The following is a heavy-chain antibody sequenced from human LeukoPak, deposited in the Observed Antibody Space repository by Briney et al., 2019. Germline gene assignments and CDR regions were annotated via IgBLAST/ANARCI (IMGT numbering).Heavy chain of an antibody. CDR2: INPNSGGA. D-gene: IGHD1-1*01. J-gene: IGHJ6*02. Sequence: ASVKVSCKASADTFTGYYMRCGRQAPGQGLEWRGWINPNSGGANYTQKFQGRVTMTRDTSISTASVELSRLRSDDTAVYYCAREAGNEGMDVWGQGTTVTVSS. CDR3: AREAGNEGMDV. V-gene: IGHV1-2*02. CDR1: ADTFTGYY.